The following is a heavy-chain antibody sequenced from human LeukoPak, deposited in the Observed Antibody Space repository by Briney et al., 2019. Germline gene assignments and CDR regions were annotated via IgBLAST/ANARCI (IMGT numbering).Heavy chain of an antibody. D-gene: IGHD3-22*01. V-gene: IGHV3-66*04. CDR1: GLTVSNNY. CDR3: ARQIVVSCKYYFDY. CDR2: IYTDGSP. J-gene: IGHJ4*02. Sequence: GGSLRLSCAASGLTVSNNYMSWVRQPPGKGLEWVSVIYTDGSPYYADSVKGRFTISRDISRNTLYLQMNGLRAEDTPVYFCARQIVVSCKYYFDYWGQGTLVTVS.